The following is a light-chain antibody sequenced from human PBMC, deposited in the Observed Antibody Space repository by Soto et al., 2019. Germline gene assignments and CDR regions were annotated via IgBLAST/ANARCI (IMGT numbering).Light chain of an antibody. CDR2: KIS. CDR3: LQATQFPWT. J-gene: IGKJ1*01. Sequence: EIVMTQTPLSLRVTLGQPASIACRSSESLVHSNGDTYLSWLHQRPGQPPRLLIRKISNRFSGVPDRFSGSGAGTQFTLRISRVEPEDVGIYYCLQATQFPWTFGQGTKADIK. CDR1: ESLVHSNGDTY. V-gene: IGKV2-24*01.